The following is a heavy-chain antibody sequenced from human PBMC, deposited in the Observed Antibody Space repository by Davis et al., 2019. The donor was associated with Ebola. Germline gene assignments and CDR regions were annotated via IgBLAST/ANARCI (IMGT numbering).Heavy chain of an antibody. J-gene: IGHJ4*02. CDR3: ARPQLWFGELLLQEYYFDY. CDR1: GFTFSSYE. Sequence: GESLKISCAASGFTFSSYEMNWVRQAPGKGLEWVSYISSSGSTIYYADSVKGRFTISRDNAKNSLFLQMDSLRAEDTAVYYCARPQLWFGELLLQEYYFDYWGQGTLVTVSS. D-gene: IGHD3-10*01. V-gene: IGHV3-48*03. CDR2: ISSSGSTI.